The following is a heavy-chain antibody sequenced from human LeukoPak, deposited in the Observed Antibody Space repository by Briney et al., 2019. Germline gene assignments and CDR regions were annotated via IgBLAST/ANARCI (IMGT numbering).Heavy chain of an antibody. Sequence: SVKVSCKASGYTFTSYAMHWVRQAPGQGLEWMGGIIPIFGTANYAQKFQGRVTITTDESTSTAYMELSSLRSEDTAVYYCASGQPPAKYSSSWRFDYWGQGTLVTVSS. J-gene: IGHJ4*02. CDR2: IIPIFGTA. D-gene: IGHD6-13*01. CDR3: ASGQPPAKYSSSWRFDY. CDR1: GYTFTSYA. V-gene: IGHV1-69*05.